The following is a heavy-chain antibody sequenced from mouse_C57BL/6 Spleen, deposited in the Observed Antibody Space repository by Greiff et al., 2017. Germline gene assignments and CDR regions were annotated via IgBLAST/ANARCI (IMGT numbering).Heavy chain of an antibody. J-gene: IGHJ2*01. Sequence: VQLQQPGAELVKPGASVKMSCKASGYTFTSYWITWVKQRPGQGLEWIGDIYPGSGSTNYNEKFKSKATLTVDTSSSTAYMQLSSLTSEDSAVYYCARGGYDEGYYFDYWGQGTTLTVSS. D-gene: IGHD2-2*01. V-gene: IGHV1-55*01. CDR1: GYTFTSYW. CDR2: IYPGSGST. CDR3: ARGGYDEGYYFDY.